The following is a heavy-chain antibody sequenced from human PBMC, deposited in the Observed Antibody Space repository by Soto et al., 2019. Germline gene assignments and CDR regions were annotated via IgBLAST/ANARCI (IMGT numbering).Heavy chain of an antibody. CDR2: IYYSGST. V-gene: IGHV4-30-4*01. J-gene: IGHJ6*02. Sequence: QVQLQESGPGLVKPSRTLSLTCTVSSGSISSGDYYWSWIRQPPGKGLEWIGYIYYSGSTYYNPSLKSRVTISIDTSKNQFSLKLSSVTAADTAVYYCASGKVPATLYNMDVWGQGTTVTVSS. CDR1: SGSISSGDYY. CDR3: ASGKVPATLYNMDV. D-gene: IGHD2-2*01.